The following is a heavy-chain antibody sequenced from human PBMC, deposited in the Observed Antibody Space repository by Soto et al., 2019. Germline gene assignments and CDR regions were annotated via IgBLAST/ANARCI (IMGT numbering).Heavy chain of an antibody. CDR2: VNHSGTT. J-gene: IGHJ3*02. CDR1: GGSFTGYF. CDR3: ARPRAYFIPHSFEI. D-gene: IGHD3-10*01. V-gene: IGHV4-34*01. Sequence: SETLSLTCAVYGGSFTGYFWSWIRQSPGKGLEWIGEVNHSGTTNYNPSLKSRVTISIDTSKSQFSLNLTSVTAADTAVYYCARPRAYFIPHSFEIWGQGTMVTV.